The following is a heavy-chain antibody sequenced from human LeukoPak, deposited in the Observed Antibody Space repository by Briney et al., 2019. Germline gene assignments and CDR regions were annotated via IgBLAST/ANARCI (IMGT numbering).Heavy chain of an antibody. CDR2: INHSGSA. CDR1: GGPFSGHY. CDR3: ATMRGYCSSPTCQDS. Sequence: PSETLSLTCAVYGGPFSGHYWRWIRQPPGKGLEWIGEINHSGSANYSPSLKSRVTLSVDTSKNQFSLKLSSVTAADTAMYYCATMRGYCSSPTCQDSWGRGTLVTVSS. D-gene: IGHD2-2*01. V-gene: IGHV4-34*01. J-gene: IGHJ4*02.